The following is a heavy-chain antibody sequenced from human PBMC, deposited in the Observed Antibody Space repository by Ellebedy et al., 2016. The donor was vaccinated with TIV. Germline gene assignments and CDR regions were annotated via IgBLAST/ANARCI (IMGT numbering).Heavy chain of an antibody. CDR2: IYYSGST. CDR3: ARQALLLWFGELYSSGAQFDY. J-gene: IGHJ4*02. CDR1: GGSISSSSYY. V-gene: IGHV4-39*01. Sequence: SETLSLTXTVSGGSISSSSYYWGWIRQPPGKGLEWIGSIYYSGSTYYNPSLKSRVTISVDTSKNQFSLKLSSVTAADTAVYYCARQALLLWFGELYSSGAQFDYWGQGTLVTVSS. D-gene: IGHD3-10*01.